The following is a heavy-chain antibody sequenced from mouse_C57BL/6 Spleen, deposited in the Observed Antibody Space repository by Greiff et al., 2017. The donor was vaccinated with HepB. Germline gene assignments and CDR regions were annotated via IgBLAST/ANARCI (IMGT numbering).Heavy chain of an antibody. CDR3: AKNTGLLGAMDY. V-gene: IGHV2-5*01. D-gene: IGHD2-10*01. Sequence: VQRVESGPGLVQPSQSLSITCTVSGFSFTSYGVHWVRQSPGKGLEWLGVIWRGGSTDYNAAFMSRLSITKDNSKSQVFFKMNSLQADDTAIYYCAKNTGLLGAMDYWGQGTSVTVSS. CDR1: GFSFTSYG. CDR2: IWRGGST. J-gene: IGHJ4*01.